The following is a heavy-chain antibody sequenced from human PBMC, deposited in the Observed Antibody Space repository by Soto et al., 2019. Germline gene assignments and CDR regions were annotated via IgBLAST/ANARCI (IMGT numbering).Heavy chain of an antibody. CDR1: GFTFSNYF. J-gene: IGHJ4*02. V-gene: IGHV3-23*01. D-gene: IGHD5-12*01. Sequence: GSLRLSWAASGFTFSNYFLTWVRQAPGKGLEWVAGISVTGASTFHGDSVKGRFTISRDNSKNTVYLQMKSVRAEDTALYYCAKNEGYSGFHPFDRWGQGTLVTVSS. CDR3: AKNEGYSGFHPFDR. CDR2: ISVTGAST.